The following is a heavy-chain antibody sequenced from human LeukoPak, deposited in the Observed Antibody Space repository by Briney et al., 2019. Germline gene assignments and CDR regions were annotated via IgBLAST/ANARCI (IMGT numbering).Heavy chain of an antibody. V-gene: IGHV1-2*02. CDR2: INPNSGGT. CDR1: GYTFTSYG. Sequence: ASVKVSCKASGYTFTSYGISWVRQAPGQGLEWMGWINPNSGGTNYAQKFQGRVTMTRDTSISTAYMELSRLRSDDTAVYYCARDFLLRVGYIIDYWGQGTLVTVSS. J-gene: IGHJ4*02. D-gene: IGHD5-24*01. CDR3: ARDFLLRVGYIIDY.